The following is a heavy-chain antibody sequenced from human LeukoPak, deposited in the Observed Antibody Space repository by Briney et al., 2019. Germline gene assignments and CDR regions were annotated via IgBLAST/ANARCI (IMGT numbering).Heavy chain of an antibody. CDR3: ARVTGYMTEDYFDY. D-gene: IGHD6-13*01. CDR1: GGSINSYY. J-gene: IGHJ4*02. CDR2: IYYSGCT. Sequence: SETLSLTCTVSGGSINSYYWSWIRQPPGKGLEWIGYIYYSGCTNYNPSLKSRVTISVDTSKNQFSLRLSSVTAADTAVYYCARVTGYMTEDYFDYWGQGTLITVSS. V-gene: IGHV4-59*01.